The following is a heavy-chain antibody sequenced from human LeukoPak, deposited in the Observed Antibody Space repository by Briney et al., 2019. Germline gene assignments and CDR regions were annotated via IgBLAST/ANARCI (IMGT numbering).Heavy chain of an antibody. CDR3: ASDRDNYGSFDY. V-gene: IGHV4-59*01. CDR2: IYYSGST. CDR1: GGSICSYY. Sequence: SETLSLTCTVSGGSICSYYWSWIRQPPAKGLEWVGYIYYSGSTNYKPFLKSRVTISVDTSKNQFSLKLSAVTAADTAVYYGASDRDNYGSFDYWGQGTLVTVSS. D-gene: IGHD4-11*01. J-gene: IGHJ4*02.